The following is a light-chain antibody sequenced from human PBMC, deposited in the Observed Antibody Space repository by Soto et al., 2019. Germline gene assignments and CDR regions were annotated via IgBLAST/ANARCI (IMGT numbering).Light chain of an antibody. V-gene: IGKV3-20*01. CDR1: QSVSSNS. CDR3: QQYHNWPPQYS. J-gene: IGKJ2*01. Sequence: EIVLTQSPGTLSLSPGERATLSCRASQSVSSNSLAWYQQKPGQAPRLLIYGASSRTTAIPARFSGSGSGTDFPLTTSSLQSEDFAVYYCQQYHNWPPQYSFGQGTKLQIK. CDR2: GAS.